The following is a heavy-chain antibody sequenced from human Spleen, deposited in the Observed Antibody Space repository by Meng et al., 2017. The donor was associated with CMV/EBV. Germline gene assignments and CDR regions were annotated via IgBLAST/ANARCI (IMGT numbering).Heavy chain of an antibody. V-gene: IGHV3-30-3*01. D-gene: IGHD3-3*01. J-gene: IGHJ3*02. Sequence: GESLKISCAASGFTFSSYAMHWVRQAPGKGLEWVAVISYDGSNKYYADSVKGRFTISRDNSKNTLYLQMNSLRAEDTAVYYCARDANVLRFLDLGSGDAFDIWGQGTMVTVSS. CDR2: ISYDGSNK. CDR3: ARDANVLRFLDLGSGDAFDI. CDR1: GFTFSSYA.